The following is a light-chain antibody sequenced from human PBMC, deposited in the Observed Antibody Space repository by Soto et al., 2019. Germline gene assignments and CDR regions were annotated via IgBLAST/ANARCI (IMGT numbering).Light chain of an antibody. V-gene: IGKV3-15*01. CDR2: GAS. J-gene: IGKJ1*01. CDR3: QQYSNWPQT. Sequence: EIVMTQSPATLSVSPGERATLSCGASQSVSANLAWYQQKPGQAPRLLIYGASTRATGIPARFSGSGSGTEFTLTISSLQSEDFAVYYCQQYSNWPQTFGQGTKVDIK. CDR1: QSVSAN.